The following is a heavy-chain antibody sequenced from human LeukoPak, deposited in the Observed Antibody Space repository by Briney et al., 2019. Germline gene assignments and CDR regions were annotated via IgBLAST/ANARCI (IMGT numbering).Heavy chain of an antibody. Sequence: SVKVSCKASGGTFSSYAISWVRQAPGQGLEWMGGIIPIFGTANYAQKFQGRVTITADKSTSTAYMELSSLRSEDMAVYYCAREDTFYLADGHYYYYMDVWGKGTTVTVSS. D-gene: IGHD3-16*01. CDR3: AREDTFYLADGHYYYYMDV. V-gene: IGHV1-69*06. CDR1: GGTFSSYA. J-gene: IGHJ6*03. CDR2: IIPIFGTA.